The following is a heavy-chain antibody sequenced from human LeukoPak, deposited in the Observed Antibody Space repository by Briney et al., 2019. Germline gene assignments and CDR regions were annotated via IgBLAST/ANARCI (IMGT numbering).Heavy chain of an antibody. J-gene: IGHJ4*02. CDR2: INPNSGGT. V-gene: IGHV1-2*02. Sequence: GASVKVSCKASGYTFTGYYMHWVRQAPGQGLEWMGWINPNSGGTNYAQKFQGRVTMTRDTSISTAYMELSRLRSDDTAVYYCVTSTGYSSGWSPNFDYWGQGTLVTVSS. CDR1: GYTFTGYY. CDR3: VTSTGYSSGWSPNFDY. D-gene: IGHD6-19*01.